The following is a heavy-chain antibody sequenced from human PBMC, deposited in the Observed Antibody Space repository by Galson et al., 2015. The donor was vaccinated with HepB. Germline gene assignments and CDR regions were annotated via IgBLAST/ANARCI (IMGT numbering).Heavy chain of an antibody. V-gene: IGHV3-48*03. J-gene: IGHJ3*02. Sequence: SLRLSCAVSGFILSNYEMNWVRQAPGKGLEWISYISSSGSTIYYADSVKGRFTISRDNAKNSLYLQMNSLRAEDTAVYYCARDRWVVVVPAAMDAFDIWGQGTKVTVSS. D-gene: IGHD2-2*01. CDR2: ISSSGSTI. CDR1: GFILSNYE. CDR3: ARDRWVVVVPAAMDAFDI.